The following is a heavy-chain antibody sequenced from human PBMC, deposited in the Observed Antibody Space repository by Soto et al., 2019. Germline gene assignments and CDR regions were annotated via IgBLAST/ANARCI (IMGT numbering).Heavy chain of an antibody. V-gene: IGHV1-2*02. CDR3: ARDFGRDRVTAKL. J-gene: IGHJ4*02. D-gene: IGHD2-21*02. Sequence: RASVKVSCKASGYTFTGYYMHWVRQAPGQGLEWMGWINPNSGGTNYAQKFQGRVTMTRDTSISTAYMELSRLRSDDTAVYYCARDFGRDRVTAKLWGQGTLVTVSS. CDR2: INPNSGGT. CDR1: GYTFTGYY.